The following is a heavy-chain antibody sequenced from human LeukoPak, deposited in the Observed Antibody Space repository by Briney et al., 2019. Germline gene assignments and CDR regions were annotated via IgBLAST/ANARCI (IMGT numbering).Heavy chain of an antibody. J-gene: IGHJ4*02. CDR1: GGTFSSYA. V-gene: IGHV3-30*04. D-gene: IGHD6-19*01. Sequence: SCKASGGTFSSYAMHWVRQAPGKGLEWVAVISYDGSNKYYADSVKGRFTISRDNSKNTLYLQMNSLRAEDTAVYYCARGSDSGWYYYFDYWGQGTLVTASS. CDR3: ARGSDSGWYYYFDY. CDR2: ISYDGSNK.